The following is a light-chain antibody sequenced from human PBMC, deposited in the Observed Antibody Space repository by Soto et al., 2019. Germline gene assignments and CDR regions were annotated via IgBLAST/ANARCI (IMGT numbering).Light chain of an antibody. V-gene: IGKV3-20*01. CDR1: QSVSSY. Sequence: EIVLTQSPATLSLSPGERATLSCRASQSVSSYLAWYQQKPGQAPRLLIYGASSRATGIPDRFSGSGSGTDFTLTISRLEPEDFAVYYCQQYGGSPLTFGGGTKVDI. J-gene: IGKJ4*01. CDR2: GAS. CDR3: QQYGGSPLT.